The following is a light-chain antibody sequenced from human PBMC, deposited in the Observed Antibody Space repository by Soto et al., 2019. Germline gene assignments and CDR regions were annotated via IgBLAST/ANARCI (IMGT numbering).Light chain of an antibody. V-gene: IGKV3-20*01. CDR3: QQYGSSRFT. J-gene: IGKJ3*01. CDR2: GAS. CDR1: QSISSSY. Sequence: EIVLTQSPGTLSLSPGERATLSCRASQSISSSYLAWYQQKPGQAPRLLVYGASSRATGIPDRFSGSGSGTDFTLTSSRLEPEDFAVYYCQQYGSSRFTFGPGTKVDIK.